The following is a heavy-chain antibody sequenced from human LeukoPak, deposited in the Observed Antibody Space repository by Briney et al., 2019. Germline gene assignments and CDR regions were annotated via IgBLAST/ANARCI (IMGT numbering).Heavy chain of an antibody. CDR2: ISSSSSSTI. CDR3: AKLGGQELHNYYVAV. Sequence: PGGSLRLSCAASGFTFSSYSMNWVRQAPGKGLEWVSYISSSSSSTIYYADSVKGRFTITRDNSNNPLYLQMSSLRAEDTALYYCAKLGGQELHNYYVAVCGKGTTVAVSS. J-gene: IGHJ6*03. D-gene: IGHD3-16*01. V-gene: IGHV3-48*01. CDR1: GFTFSSYS.